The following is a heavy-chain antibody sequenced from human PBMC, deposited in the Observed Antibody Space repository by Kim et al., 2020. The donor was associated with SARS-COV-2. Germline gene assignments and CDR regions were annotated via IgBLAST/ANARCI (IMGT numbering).Heavy chain of an antibody. CDR1: GDYISSSSYY. V-gene: IGHV4-39*01. D-gene: IGHD2-21*02. CDR3: ARNSTLLSLPRDNRNKWFDV. CDR2: VFYSGST. J-gene: IGHJ5*02. Sequence: SETLSLTCTVSGDYISSSSYYWAWIRQPPGKGLEWIGSVFYSGSTHYNPSLKSRLTISVDTSKNQFYLELSSVTAADTAIYYCARNSTLLSLPRDNRNKWFDVWGQGILVTVSS.